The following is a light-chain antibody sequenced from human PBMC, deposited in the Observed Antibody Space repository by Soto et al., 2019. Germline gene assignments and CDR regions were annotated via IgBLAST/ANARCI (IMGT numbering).Light chain of an antibody. CDR1: QGLVHSDGNTY. Sequence: DIVMTQTPLSSPVTLGQPASISCRSSQGLVHSDGNTYLSWLQQRPGQPPRLLIYEISNRFSGVPDRFSGSGAGTDFTLKISRVEAEDVGVYYCMQATQFPYTFGGGTKVEIK. J-gene: IGKJ4*01. CDR2: EIS. V-gene: IGKV2-24*01. CDR3: MQATQFPYT.